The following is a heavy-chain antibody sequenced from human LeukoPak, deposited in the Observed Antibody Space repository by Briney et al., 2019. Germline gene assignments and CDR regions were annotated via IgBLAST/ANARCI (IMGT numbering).Heavy chain of an antibody. CDR3: STIGVVVGATL. J-gene: IGHJ4*02. CDR2: IKQDGGAK. V-gene: IGHV3-7*01. D-gene: IGHD2-15*01. Sequence: PGGSLRLSCAASGFTFTNYWMIWLRQAPGKGLEWVANIKQDGGAKNYVDSVKGRFTISRDNAKNSLYLQMNNLRVEATAVYYFSTIGVVVGATLGGQGTLVTVSS. CDR1: GFTFTNYW.